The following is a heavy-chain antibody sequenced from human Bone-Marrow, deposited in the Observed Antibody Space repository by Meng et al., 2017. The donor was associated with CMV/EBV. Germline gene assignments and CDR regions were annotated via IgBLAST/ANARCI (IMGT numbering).Heavy chain of an antibody. CDR1: GYTFTGYY. D-gene: IGHD6-6*01. J-gene: IGHJ5*02. CDR2: INPNSGGT. CDR3: ARYARIAARPGWFDP. Sequence: ASVKVSCKASGYTFTGYYMHWVRQAPGQGLEWMGWINPNSGGTNYAQKFQGRVTMTRDTSISTAYMELSRLRSDDTAVYYCARYARIAARPGWFDPWGQGPLVTVSS. V-gene: IGHV1-2*02.